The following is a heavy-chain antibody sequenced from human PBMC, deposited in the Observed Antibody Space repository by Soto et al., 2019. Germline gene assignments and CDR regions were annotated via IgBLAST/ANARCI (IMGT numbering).Heavy chain of an antibody. Sequence: GGSLRLSCAASGFTFSSFAMHWVRQAPGKGLEWVAGISYHGNDKYYADSAKGRFTISRDNSKNTLNLQMNSLRAEDTAVYYCASSGGTTFDHWGQGTLVTVSS. CDR3: ASSGGTTFDH. CDR2: ISYHGNDK. J-gene: IGHJ4*02. V-gene: IGHV3-30*03. D-gene: IGHD1-1*01. CDR1: GFTFSSFA.